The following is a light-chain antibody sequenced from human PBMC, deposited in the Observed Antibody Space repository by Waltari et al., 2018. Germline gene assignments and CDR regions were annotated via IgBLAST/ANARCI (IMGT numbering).Light chain of an antibody. V-gene: IGLV2-23*02. CDR3: SSYAGSSKGV. CDR2: AVS. Sequence: QSALTPPASVSGSPGQSTTISCTGTSSDVGNYKRVSWYQQHPGKAPKLMIYAVSKRPSGVSDRFSGSKSGDMASLTISGLQPEDEAEYFCSSYAGSSKGVFGGGTKVTVL. J-gene: IGLJ2*01. CDR1: SSDVGNYKR.